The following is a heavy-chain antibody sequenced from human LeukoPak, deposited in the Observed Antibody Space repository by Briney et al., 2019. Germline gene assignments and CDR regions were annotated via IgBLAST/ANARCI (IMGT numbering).Heavy chain of an antibody. Sequence: GASVNVSCKASGGTFSSYAISWVRQAPGQGLEWMGGIIPIFGTANYAQKFQGRVTITADESTSTAYMELSSLRSEDTAVYYCAIAYCGGDCYSSPRAYYYYGMDVWGQGTTVTVSS. V-gene: IGHV1-69*13. D-gene: IGHD2-21*02. CDR3: AIAYCGGDCYSSPRAYYYYGMDV. J-gene: IGHJ6*02. CDR1: GGTFSSYA. CDR2: IIPIFGTA.